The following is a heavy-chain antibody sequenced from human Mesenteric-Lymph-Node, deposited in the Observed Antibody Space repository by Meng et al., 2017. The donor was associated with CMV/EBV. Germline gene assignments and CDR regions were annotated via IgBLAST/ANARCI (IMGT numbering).Heavy chain of an antibody. D-gene: IGHD2-2*01. J-gene: IGHJ6*02. Sequence: GSLRLSCTVSGGSISSYYWSWIRQPPGKGLEWIGYIYYSGSTNYNPSLKSRVTIPVDTSKNQFSLKLSSVTAADTAVYHCARWSDCSSTSCSYYYGMDVWGQGTTVTVSS. CDR3: ARWSDCSSTSCSYYYGMDV. CDR2: IYYSGST. V-gene: IGHV4-59*01. CDR1: GGSISSYY.